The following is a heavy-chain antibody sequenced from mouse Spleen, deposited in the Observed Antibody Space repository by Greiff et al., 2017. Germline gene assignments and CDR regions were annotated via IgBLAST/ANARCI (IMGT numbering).Heavy chain of an antibody. J-gene: IGHJ4*01. D-gene: IGHD2-4*01. V-gene: IGHV1-15*01. CDR2: IDPETGGT. CDR3: TTDDYGDYAMDY. CDR1: GYTFTDYE. Sequence: QVQLKESGAELVRPGASVTLSCKASGYTFTDYEMHWVKQTPVHGLEWIGAIDPETGGTAYNQKFKGKAILTADKSSSTAYMELRSLTSEDSAVYYCTTDDYGDYAMDYWGQGTSVTVSS.